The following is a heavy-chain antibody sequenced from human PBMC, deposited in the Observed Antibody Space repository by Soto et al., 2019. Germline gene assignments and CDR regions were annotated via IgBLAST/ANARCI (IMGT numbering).Heavy chain of an antibody. Sequence: GSGATLVKPTQTLTLTCTFSGFSLNTGGVGVGWIRQPPGKALEWLAVIFWDDDKRYSPSLKSRLTITKDTSKNQVVLIMTNMDPVDTATYYCVHNEAWGHLSQLDPWGQGTQVTVSS. CDR3: VHNEAWGHLSQLDP. J-gene: IGHJ5*02. CDR2: IFWDDDK. CDR1: GFSLNTGGVG. V-gene: IGHV2-5*02. D-gene: IGHD3-16*01.